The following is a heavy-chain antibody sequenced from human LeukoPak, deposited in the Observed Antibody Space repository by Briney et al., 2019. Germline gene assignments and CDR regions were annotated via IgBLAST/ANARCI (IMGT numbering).Heavy chain of an antibody. V-gene: IGHV3-30*01. Sequence: GGSLRLSCAASGFTFSSYAMHWVRQAPGKGLEWVAVISYDGSYKYYADSVKGRFTISKDNSKNTVYLQMNSLRAEDTALYYCTITMLRGVISGYFDYWGQGTLVTVSS. CDR1: GFTFSSYA. CDR3: TITMLRGVISGYFDY. CDR2: ISYDGSYK. D-gene: IGHD3-10*01. J-gene: IGHJ4*02.